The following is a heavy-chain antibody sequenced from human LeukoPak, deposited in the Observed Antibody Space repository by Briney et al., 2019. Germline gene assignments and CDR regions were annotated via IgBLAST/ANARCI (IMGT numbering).Heavy chain of an antibody. CDR2: ISGSGGST. Sequence: PGGSLRLSCAASGFAFSSYAMSWVRQAPGKGLEWVSAISGSGGSTYYADSVKGRFTISRDNSKNTLYLQTNSLRAEDTAVYYCAKGDILTMYYYYGMDVWGQGTTVTVSS. CDR1: GFAFSSYA. D-gene: IGHD3-9*01. V-gene: IGHV3-23*01. CDR3: AKGDILTMYYYYGMDV. J-gene: IGHJ6*02.